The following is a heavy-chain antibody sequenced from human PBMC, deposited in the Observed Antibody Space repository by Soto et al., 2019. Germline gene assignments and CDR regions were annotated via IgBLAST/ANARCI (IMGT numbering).Heavy chain of an antibody. V-gene: IGHV1-24*01. CDR3: ARVGYCSSTSCYAGYYYYMDV. CDR1: GYTLTELS. Sequence: ASVKVSCKVSGYTLTELSMHWVRQAPGKGLEWMGGFDPEDGETIYAQKFQGRVTMTRNTSISTAYMELSSLRSEDTAVYYCARVGYCSSTSCYAGYYYYMDVWGKGTTVTVSS. D-gene: IGHD2-2*01. J-gene: IGHJ6*03. CDR2: FDPEDGET.